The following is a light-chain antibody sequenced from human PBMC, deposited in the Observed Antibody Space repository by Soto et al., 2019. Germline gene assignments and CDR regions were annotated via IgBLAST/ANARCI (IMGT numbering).Light chain of an antibody. J-gene: IGLJ2*01. CDR1: SGHSSYI. CDR2: LEGSGSY. V-gene: IGLV4-60*02. CDR3: ETWDSNTVV. Sequence: QSVLTLSSSASASLGSSVKLTCTLSSGHSSYIIAWHQQQPGKAPRYLMKLEGSGSYNKGSGVPDRFSGSSSGADRYLTISNLQFEDEADYYCETWDSNTVVFGGGTKLTVL.